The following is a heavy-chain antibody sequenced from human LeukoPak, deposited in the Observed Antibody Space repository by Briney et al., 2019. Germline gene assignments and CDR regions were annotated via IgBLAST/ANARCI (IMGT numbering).Heavy chain of an antibody. V-gene: IGHV1-3*03. CDR3: ARGLTYYYDSSGLPSFDY. J-gene: IGHJ4*02. D-gene: IGHD3-22*01. CDR2: INAGNGNT. Sequence: GASVNDACKASGYTYTYYAMHWVGQAPGQRLEWMGWINAGNGNTKYSQEFQGRVTITRDTYASTAYMELSSLRSEDMAVYYCARGLTYYYDSSGLPSFDYWGQGTLVTVSS. CDR1: GYTYTYYA.